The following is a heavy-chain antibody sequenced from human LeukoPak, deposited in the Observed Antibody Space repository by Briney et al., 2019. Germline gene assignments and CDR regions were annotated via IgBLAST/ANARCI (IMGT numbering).Heavy chain of an antibody. CDR2: IYYSGST. J-gene: IGHJ4*02. CDR3: ARDAYYGSGSYDY. Sequence: SETLSLTCTVSGGSISSTSHYWGWIRQPPGKGLEWIGNIYYSGSTYYNPSLKSRVTISVDTSKNQFSLKLSSVTAADTAVYYCARDAYYGSGSYDYWGQGTLVTVSS. D-gene: IGHD3-10*01. V-gene: IGHV4-39*07. CDR1: GGSISSTSHY.